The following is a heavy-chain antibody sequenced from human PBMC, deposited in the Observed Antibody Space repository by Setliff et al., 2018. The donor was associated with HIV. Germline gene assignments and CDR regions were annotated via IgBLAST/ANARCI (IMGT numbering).Heavy chain of an antibody. V-gene: IGHV3-74*01. CDR1: GFTFCDYW. D-gene: IGHD2-21*02. Sequence: PGGSLRLSCAASGFTFCDYWMHWVRQAPGKGLVWVSRVKNDGTSTDYADSVRGRFTISRDNAKNTLYLQMNSLRVEDTAVYYCARRGMVPATLDFWGQGTQVTVSS. CDR3: ARRGMVPATLDF. CDR2: VKNDGTST. J-gene: IGHJ4*02.